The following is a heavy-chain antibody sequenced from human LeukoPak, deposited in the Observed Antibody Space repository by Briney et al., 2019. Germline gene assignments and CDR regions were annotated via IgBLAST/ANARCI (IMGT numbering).Heavy chain of an antibody. J-gene: IGHJ4*02. V-gene: IGHV1-2*02. CDR2: INPNRGGT. CDR3: ARDVYHTGDGY. Sequence: MHWVRQAPGQGGEWMGWINPNRGGTNYAQKFQLSVTITRDTSISTAYMELSGLRSDDTAVYYCARDVYHTGDGYWGQGTLVTVSS. D-gene: IGHD2-8*02.